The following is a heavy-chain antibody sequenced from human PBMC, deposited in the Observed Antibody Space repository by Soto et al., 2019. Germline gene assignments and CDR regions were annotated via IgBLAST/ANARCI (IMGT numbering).Heavy chain of an antibody. CDR2: IIPILGIA. D-gene: IGHD2-15*01. CDR1: GGTFSSYT. CDR3: ARDHCSGGSCYDSFDY. V-gene: IGHV1-69*08. J-gene: IGHJ4*02. Sequence: QVQLVQSGAAVKKPGSSVKVSCKASGGTFSSYTISWVRQAPGQGLEWMGRIIPILGIANYAQKFQGRVTITADKSTSTAYMELSSLRSEDTAVYYCARDHCSGGSCYDSFDYWGQGTLVTVSS.